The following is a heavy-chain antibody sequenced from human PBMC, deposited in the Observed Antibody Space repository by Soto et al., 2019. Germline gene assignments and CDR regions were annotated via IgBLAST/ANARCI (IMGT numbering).Heavy chain of an antibody. Sequence: EVQLVESGGGLVQPGGSLRLSCAASGFTVSSKYMSWVRQAPGKGLERVSLIQSGGTTYYADSVKGRFTISRDSSKNMLHLQMHSLRAEDTAVYYCARDNILCIAGSLYGEPMNVWGKGTTVTFCS. CDR2: IQSGGTT. D-gene: IGHD2-15*01. CDR3: ARDNILCIAGSLYGEPMNV. CDR1: GFTVSSKY. V-gene: IGHV3-66*01. J-gene: IGHJ6*03.